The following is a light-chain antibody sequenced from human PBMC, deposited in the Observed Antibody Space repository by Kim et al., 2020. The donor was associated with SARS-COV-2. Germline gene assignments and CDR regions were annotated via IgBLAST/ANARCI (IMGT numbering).Light chain of an antibody. CDR1: QSVSSSY. J-gene: IGKJ4*01. V-gene: IGKV3-20*01. CDR2: GAS. CDR3: QQYGSSPLT. Sequence: EIVLTQSPGTLSLSPGERATLSCRASQSVSSSYLAWYQQKPGQAPRLLIYGASSRATGIPDRFSGSGSGTDFTLTISRLEPEDFAVYYCQQYGSSPLTWGGGTKLEIK.